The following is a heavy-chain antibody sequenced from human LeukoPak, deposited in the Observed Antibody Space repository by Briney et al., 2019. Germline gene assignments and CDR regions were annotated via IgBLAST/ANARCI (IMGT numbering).Heavy chain of an antibody. J-gene: IGHJ3*02. D-gene: IGHD3-22*01. CDR1: GYSISSGYY. CDR2: IYHSGST. V-gene: IGHV4-38-2*02. CDR3: AKSNGYGLIDI. Sequence: PSETLSLTCTVSGYSISSGYYWGWIRQPPGKGLEWIGSIYHSGSTYYNPSLKSRVTISLDTSRNQFSLKLNSVTAADTAVYYCAKSNGYGLIDIWGQGTMVTVSS.